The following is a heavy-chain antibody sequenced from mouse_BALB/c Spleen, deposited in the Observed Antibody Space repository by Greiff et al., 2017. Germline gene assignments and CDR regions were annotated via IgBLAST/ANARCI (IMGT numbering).Heavy chain of an antibody. CDR3: ARDRDYGSSYEAGAMDY. Sequence: VQGVESGPGLVAPSQSLSITCTVSGFSLTGYGVNWVRQPPGKGLEWLGMIWGDGSTDYNSALKSRLSISKDNSKSQVFLKMNSLQTDDTARYYCARDRDYGSSYEAGAMDYWGQGTSVTVSS. CDR2: IWGDGST. V-gene: IGHV2-6-7*01. D-gene: IGHD1-1*01. CDR1: GFSLTGYG. J-gene: IGHJ4*01.